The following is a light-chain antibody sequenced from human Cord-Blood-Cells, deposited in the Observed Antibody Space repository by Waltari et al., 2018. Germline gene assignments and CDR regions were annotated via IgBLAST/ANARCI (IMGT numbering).Light chain of an antibody. CDR3: CSYAGSSTYV. CDR1: SSDVGSYNL. CDR2: EGS. Sequence: SALTQPASVSGSPGQSITISCTGTSSDVGSYNLVSWYQQHPGKAPKLMIDEGSKRPSGVSNRVSGSQSGNTASLTISGLQAEDEADYYCCSYAGSSTYVFGTGTKVTVL. J-gene: IGLJ1*01. V-gene: IGLV2-23*01.